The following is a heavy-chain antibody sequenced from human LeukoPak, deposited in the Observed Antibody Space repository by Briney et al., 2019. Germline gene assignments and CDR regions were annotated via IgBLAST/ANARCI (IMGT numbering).Heavy chain of an antibody. CDR3: ARSRLRLFDY. V-gene: IGHV4-39*07. CDR1: GGSISSSSYY. D-gene: IGHD3-16*01. CDR2: IYYSGST. J-gene: IGHJ4*02. Sequence: PSETLSLTCTVSGGSISSSSYYWGWIRQPPGKGLEWIGSIYYSGSTYYSPSLKSRVTISVDTSKNQFSLKLSSVTAADTAVYYCARSRLRLFDYWGQGTLVTVSS.